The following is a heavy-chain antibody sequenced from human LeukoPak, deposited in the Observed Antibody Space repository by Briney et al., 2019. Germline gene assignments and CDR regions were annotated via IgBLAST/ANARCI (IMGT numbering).Heavy chain of an antibody. J-gene: IGHJ1*01. V-gene: IGHV3-33*01. CDR2: IWCDGSNK. CDR1: GFTFSSYG. CDR3: ASGRGWYSGYFQH. D-gene: IGHD6-19*01. Sequence: TGGSLRLSCAVSGFTFSSYGMHWVRQAPGKGLEWVAAIWCDGSNKYYADSVKGRFTISRDNSKNTLYAQMNSLRAEDTAVYYCASGRGWYSGYFQHGGRGTRVPVSS.